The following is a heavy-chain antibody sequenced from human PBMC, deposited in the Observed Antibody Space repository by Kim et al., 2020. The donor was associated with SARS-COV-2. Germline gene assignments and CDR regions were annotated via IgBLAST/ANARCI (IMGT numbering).Heavy chain of an antibody. V-gene: IGHV3-7*01. CDR1: GFTFSSYW. J-gene: IGHJ6*02. CDR2: IKQDGSEK. Sequence: GGSLRLSCAASGFTFSSYWMSWVRQAPGKGLEWVANIKQDGSEKYYVDSVKGRFTISRDNAKNSLYLQMNSLRAEDTAVYYCARDTGYGGKRGYYYYYYGMDVWGQGTTVTVSS. D-gene: IGHD4-17*01. CDR3: ARDTGYGGKRGYYYYYYGMDV.